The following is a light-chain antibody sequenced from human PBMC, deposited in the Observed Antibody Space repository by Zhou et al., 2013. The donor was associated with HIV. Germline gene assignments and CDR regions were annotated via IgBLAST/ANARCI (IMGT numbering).Light chain of an antibody. CDR1: QSISNY. CDR3: QQSYTVPS. CDR2: SAS. V-gene: IGKV1-39*01. Sequence: DIQMTQSPSSLAASLGDSITITCGASQSISNYLNWYQQRPGKAPKLLIYSASTLQTGAPSRFSGSGSGTDFTLTISSLQPEDFATYYCQQSYTVPSFGQGTRLE. J-gene: IGKJ5*01.